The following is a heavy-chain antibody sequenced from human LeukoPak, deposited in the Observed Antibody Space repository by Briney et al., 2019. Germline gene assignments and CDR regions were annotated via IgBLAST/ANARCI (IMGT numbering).Heavy chain of an antibody. CDR3: AKAKSSSWYDGIYFDC. D-gene: IGHD6-13*01. J-gene: IGHJ4*02. CDR2: ISGSGGST. V-gene: IGHV3-23*01. CDR1: GFTFSSYA. Sequence: GGSLRLSCAASGFTFSSYAMSWVRQAPGHGLEWVSAISGSGGSTYYADSVKGRFTISRDNSKNTLYLQINSLRAEDSAVYYCAKAKSSSWYDGIYFDCWGQGTLVTVSS.